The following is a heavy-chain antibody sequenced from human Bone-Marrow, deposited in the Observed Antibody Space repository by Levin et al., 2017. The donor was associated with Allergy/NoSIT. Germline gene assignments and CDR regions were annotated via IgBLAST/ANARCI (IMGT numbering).Heavy chain of an antibody. V-gene: IGHV3-30-3*02. CDR1: GFAFNTFV. Sequence: GESLKISCAASGFAFNTFVMHWVRQSPGKGLEWVAAISFDGANEYYADSVKGRFTISRDNPKNTLFLQMKSLQVDDTAVYYCAKDASPAVAGYLDYWGQGALVTVSS. CDR2: ISFDGANE. CDR3: AKDASPAVAGYLDY. J-gene: IGHJ4*02. D-gene: IGHD6-19*01.